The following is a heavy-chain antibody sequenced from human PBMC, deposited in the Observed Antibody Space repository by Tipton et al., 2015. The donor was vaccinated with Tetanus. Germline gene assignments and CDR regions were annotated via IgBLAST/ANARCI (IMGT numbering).Heavy chain of an antibody. D-gene: IGHD3-10*01. CDR1: GFTFSNHG. CDR3: ARGGHFSPFTY. V-gene: IGHV3-33*01. J-gene: IGHJ4*02. CDR2: VWYDGSSR. Sequence: SLRLSCAASGFTFSNHGMHWVRQVPGKELEWVGVVWYDGSSRTRDSVKGRFTISRDNSKSMLYLHMNSLRVEDTAMYYCARGGHFSPFTYWGQGVLVTVSS.